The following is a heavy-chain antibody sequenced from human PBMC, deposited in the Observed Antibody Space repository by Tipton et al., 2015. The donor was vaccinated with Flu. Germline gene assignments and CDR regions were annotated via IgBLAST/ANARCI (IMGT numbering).Heavy chain of an antibody. CDR3: TSLGRDF. V-gene: IGHV3-15*01. D-gene: IGHD7-27*01. Sequence: SLRLSCAASGVTFSNVWMYWVRQAPGKGLEWVGRVKANADGGTIDHASPVKGRFIITRDDSVNTLFLQMDSLNTDDTAVYYCTSLGRDFWGRGALVTVSA. J-gene: IGHJ4*02. CDR2: VKANADGGTI. CDR1: GVTFSNVW.